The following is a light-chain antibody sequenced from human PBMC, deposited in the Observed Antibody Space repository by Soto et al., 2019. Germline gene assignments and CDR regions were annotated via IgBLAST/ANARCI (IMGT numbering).Light chain of an antibody. V-gene: IGLV2-14*01. CDR3: SSYTSSSTLG. Sequence: QSALTQPASVSGSPGQSITISCTGTSSDVGGYNYVSWYQQHPGKAPKLIIYDVSNRPSGVSNRFSGSKSGNTASLTISGLQAEDEADYYCSSYTSSSTLGFGEGTKVTVL. CDR2: DVS. J-gene: IGLJ3*02. CDR1: SSDVGGYNY.